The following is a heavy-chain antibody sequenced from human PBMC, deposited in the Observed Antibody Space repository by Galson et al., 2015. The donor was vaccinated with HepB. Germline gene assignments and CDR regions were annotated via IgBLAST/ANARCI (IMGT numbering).Heavy chain of an antibody. V-gene: IGHV3-23*01. CDR3: AKGGDILTGYTPGDH. CDR1: GFTFSSYA. D-gene: IGHD3-9*01. Sequence: SLRLSCAASGFTFSSYAMSWVRQAPGKGLEWVSAISGSGGSTYYADSVKGRFTISRDNSKNTLYLQMNSLRAEDTAVYYCAKGGDILTGYTPGDHWGQGTLVTVSS. CDR2: ISGSGGST. J-gene: IGHJ4*02.